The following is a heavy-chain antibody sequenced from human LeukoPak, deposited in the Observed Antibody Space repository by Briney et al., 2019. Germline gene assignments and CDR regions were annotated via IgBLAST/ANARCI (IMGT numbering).Heavy chain of an antibody. CDR1: GFTVSYND. J-gene: IGHJ2*01. D-gene: IGHD6-13*01. CDR2: IYSGDST. Sequence: GGSRRRSCAASGFTVSYNDMTGVRKAPGKGLEWVSVIYSGDSTYYADSVKGRFTISRDNSRSTLYLQMNSLRPEDTGVYYCASHTSSWNFNWYFDLWGRGTLVSVSS. CDR3: ASHTSSWNFNWYFDL. V-gene: IGHV3-66*02.